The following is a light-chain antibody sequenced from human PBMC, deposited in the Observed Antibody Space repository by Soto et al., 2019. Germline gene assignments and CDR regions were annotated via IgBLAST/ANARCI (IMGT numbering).Light chain of an antibody. CDR3: QQCNNYPYT. J-gene: IGKJ2*01. CDR2: KAS. CDR1: QSINYW. Sequence: DIQMTQSPSTLSASVGDRVTITCLASQSINYWLAWYQQKPGKAPKLLIYKASSLESGVPSRFSGSGSGTQFTLTISSLQPDDFATYYCQQCNNYPYTFGQGTKLEI. V-gene: IGKV1-5*03.